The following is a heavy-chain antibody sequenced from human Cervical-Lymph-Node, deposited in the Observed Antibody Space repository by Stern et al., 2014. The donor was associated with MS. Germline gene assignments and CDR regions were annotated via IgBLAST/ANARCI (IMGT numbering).Heavy chain of an antibody. Sequence: QLVQSGGGLVKPGGSLRLSCAASGFTFSSYSMNWVRQAPGKGLEWVSSMSSSSSYIYYADSVKGRFTISRDNAKNSLYLQMNSLRAEDTAVYYCARDSSSWYSADYWGQGTLVTVSS. CDR3: ARDSSSWYSADY. CDR1: GFTFSSYS. V-gene: IGHV3-21*01. CDR2: MSSSSSYI. D-gene: IGHD6-13*01. J-gene: IGHJ4*02.